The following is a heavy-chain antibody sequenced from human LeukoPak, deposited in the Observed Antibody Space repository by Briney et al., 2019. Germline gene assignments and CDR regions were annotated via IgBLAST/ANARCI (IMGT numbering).Heavy chain of an antibody. J-gene: IGHJ5*02. Sequence: SVKVSCKASGGTFSSYAISWVRQAPGQGLEWMGGIIPIFGTANYAQKFQGRVTNTADESTSTAYMELSSLRSEDTAVYYCAREEEPQDWFDPWGQGTLVTVSS. CDR3: AREEEPQDWFDP. V-gene: IGHV1-69*13. CDR1: GGTFSSYA. CDR2: IIPIFGTA.